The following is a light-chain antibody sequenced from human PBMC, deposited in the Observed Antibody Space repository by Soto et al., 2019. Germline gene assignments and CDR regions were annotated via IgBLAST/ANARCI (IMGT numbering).Light chain of an antibody. CDR2: EVT. J-gene: IGLJ1*01. Sequence: VLTQPASVSGSPGQSITISCTGTISDIGGYEYVSWYQQHPGKAPRPMIYEVTYRPSGVSNRFSGSKSGSTASLTISGLQAEDEADYYCSSYTDSSTLGLYVFGTGTKVTVL. V-gene: IGLV2-14*01. CDR3: SSYTDSSTLGLYV. CDR1: ISDIGGYEY.